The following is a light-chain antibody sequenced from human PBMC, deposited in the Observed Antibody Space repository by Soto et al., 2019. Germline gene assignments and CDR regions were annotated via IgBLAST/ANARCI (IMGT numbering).Light chain of an antibody. CDR1: SSDVGGYIY. CDR2: DVT. J-gene: IGLJ1*01. CDR3: SSYTTSSSYV. V-gene: IGLV2-14*01. Sequence: QSAVAQPRSVSSSPGQSITISCTGNSSDVGGYIYVSSYQQHPGKAPKLMIYDVTSRPSGVSYRFSGSKSGNTASLTISGLQAEDEADYYCSSYTTSSSYVFGTGTKVTAL.